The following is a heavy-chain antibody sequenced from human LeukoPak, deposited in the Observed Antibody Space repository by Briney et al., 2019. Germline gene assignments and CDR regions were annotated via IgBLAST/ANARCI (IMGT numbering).Heavy chain of an antibody. D-gene: IGHD3-10*01. V-gene: IGHV1-18*01. CDR1: GYTFINYG. Sequence: GASVKVSCKASGYTFINYGISWVRQAPGQGLEWMGWISADTGNTNCAQKFQDRVSMTTDSSTNTAYMELRSLRSDDTAVYYCARDRSTLYIGDLRAMDVWGKGTTVTISS. J-gene: IGHJ6*03. CDR3: ARDRSTLYIGDLRAMDV. CDR2: ISADTGNT.